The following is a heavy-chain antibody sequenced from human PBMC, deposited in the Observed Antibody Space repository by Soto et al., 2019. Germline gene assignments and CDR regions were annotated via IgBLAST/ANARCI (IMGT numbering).Heavy chain of an antibody. V-gene: IGHV1-18*01. J-gene: IGHJ3*02. CDR1: GYTFTSYG. CDR2: LNAGNSNR. CDR3: ARGYDFVWGSYPSGSFDI. D-gene: IGHD3-16*01. Sequence: ASLKVSCKASGYTFTSYGISWVRQAPGQGLEWLGWLNAGNSNREYSQKFQGRIIMTKDTSASTAYMELSSLRSEDTAVYYCARGYDFVWGSYPSGSFDIWGKGTMVTVSS.